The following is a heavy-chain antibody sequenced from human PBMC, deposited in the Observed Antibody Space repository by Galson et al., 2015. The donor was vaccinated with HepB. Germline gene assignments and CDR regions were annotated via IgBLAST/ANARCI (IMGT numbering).Heavy chain of an antibody. V-gene: IGHV3-21*01. CDR2: ITSRSSYI. D-gene: IGHD3-10*01. Sequence: SLRLSCAASGFTFSTYSMNWVRQAPGKGLEWVPSITSRSSYISYADSVTGRFTISRDNDKNSLYLQMNSLRPEDTAVYYCARGFMIRGITRRYYFDHWGQGTLVTVSS. CDR3: ARGFMIRGITRRYYFDH. J-gene: IGHJ4*02. CDR1: GFTFSTYS.